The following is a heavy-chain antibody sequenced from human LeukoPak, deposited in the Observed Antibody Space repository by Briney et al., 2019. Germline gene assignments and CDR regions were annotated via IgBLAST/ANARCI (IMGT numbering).Heavy chain of an antibody. Sequence: GDSLRLSCEASGFTFTKFWMSWVRQAPGKGLEWVSSISSSGSYIYYADSVKGRFTVSRDNAKNSLYLQMNSLRAEDTAVYYCARVVLSYYYGSGRVPYYYYYYMDVWGKGTTVTVSS. CDR3: ARVVLSYYYGSGRVPYYYYYYMDV. CDR1: GFTFTKFW. CDR2: ISSSGSYI. D-gene: IGHD3-10*01. J-gene: IGHJ6*03. V-gene: IGHV3-21*01.